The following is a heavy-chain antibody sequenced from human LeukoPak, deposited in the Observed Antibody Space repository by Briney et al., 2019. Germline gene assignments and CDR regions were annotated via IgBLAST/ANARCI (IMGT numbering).Heavy chain of an antibody. Sequence: KASQTLSLACTVPGTSINTYSWSWIRQTPGKVLEWIGYVYASGDYNSGINTYNPSLESRVTITVDTSKNQFALRLTSLTAADTAVYYCARGDQEFDYWGQGTRVTVSS. CDR2: VYASGDYNSGIN. CDR1: GTSINTYS. V-gene: IGHV4-59*13. CDR3: ARGDQEFDY. J-gene: IGHJ4*02.